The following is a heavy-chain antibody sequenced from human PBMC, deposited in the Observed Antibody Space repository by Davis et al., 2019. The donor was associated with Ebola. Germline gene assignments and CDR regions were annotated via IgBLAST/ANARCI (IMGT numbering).Heavy chain of an antibody. Sequence: PGGSLRLSCSASGFTFSSSAMHWVRQAPGKGLEYVSVISSNGVSTYYTDSVKGRFTISRDNSKNTLYLQMSSLRAEDTAVYYCVKDGFCISSTCYRGWFDPWGQGTLVTVSS. CDR3: VKDGFCISSTCYRGWFDP. V-gene: IGHV3-64D*06. J-gene: IGHJ5*02. D-gene: IGHD2-2*03. CDR1: GFTFSSSA. CDR2: ISSNGVST.